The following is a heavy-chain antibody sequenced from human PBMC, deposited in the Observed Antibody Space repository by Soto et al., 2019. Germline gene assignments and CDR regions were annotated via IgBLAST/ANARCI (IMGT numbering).Heavy chain of an antibody. CDR3: ERSRKDTARVYDWFDP. CDR1: GFTFSSYA. D-gene: IGHD5-18*01. CDR2: ISYDGSNK. Sequence: QVHLVESGGGVVQPGRSLRLSCAASGFTFSSYAMHGVRQAPGKGLEWVAVISYDGSNKYYADSVKGRFTISRDNSKNTMYLQMNSLIAEDTAVYYCERSRKDTARVYDWFDPWGQGTLGTVSS. V-gene: IGHV3-30-3*01. J-gene: IGHJ5*02.